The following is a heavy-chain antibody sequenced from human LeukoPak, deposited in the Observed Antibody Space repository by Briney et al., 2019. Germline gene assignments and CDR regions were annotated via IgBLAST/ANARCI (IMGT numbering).Heavy chain of an antibody. D-gene: IGHD3-10*01. CDR2: LYSGSDT. CDR3: ARVGDHFHWYLDL. Sequence: GGSLRLSCAGSGFSVSTKYMNWVRQAPGKGLEWVSILYSGSDTYYANSVKGRFTISRDSSKNILFLQMNDLRAEDSAVYYCARVGDHFHWYLDLWGRGTLVTVSS. J-gene: IGHJ2*01. CDR1: GFSVSTKY. V-gene: IGHV3-53*01.